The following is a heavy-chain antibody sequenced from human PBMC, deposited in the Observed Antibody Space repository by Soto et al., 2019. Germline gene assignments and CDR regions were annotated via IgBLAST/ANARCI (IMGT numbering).Heavy chain of an antibody. Sequence: QVQLVQSGAEVKKPGASVKVSCKASGYTFTSYGISWVRQAPGQGLEWMGWISAYNGNTNYAQKLQGSVTMTIDTSTSTAHMELRSLRSDDPAVYYCARVRQQRLPPRWFDPWGQGTLVTVSS. CDR1: GYTFTSYG. D-gene: IGHD6-25*01. CDR2: ISAYNGNT. J-gene: IGHJ5*02. CDR3: ARVRQQRLPPRWFDP. V-gene: IGHV1-18*01.